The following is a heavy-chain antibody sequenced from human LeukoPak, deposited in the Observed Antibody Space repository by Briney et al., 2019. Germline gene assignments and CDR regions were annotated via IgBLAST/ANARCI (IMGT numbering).Heavy chain of an antibody. D-gene: IGHD3-10*01. V-gene: IGHV3-23*01. CDR3: AKWRVRLLWFGEPPYNWFDP. J-gene: IGHJ5*02. Sequence: PGGSLRLSCAASGFTFSSYAMSWVRQAPGKGLEWFSAISGSGGITYYADSVNGRFTISRDNSKNTLYLQMHSLRAEDTAVYYCAKWRVRLLWFGEPPYNWFDPWGQGTLVTVSS. CDR1: GFTFSSYA. CDR2: ISGSGGIT.